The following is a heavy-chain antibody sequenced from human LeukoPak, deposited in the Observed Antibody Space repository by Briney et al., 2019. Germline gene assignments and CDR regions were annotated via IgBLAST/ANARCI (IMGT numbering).Heavy chain of an antibody. Sequence: GGSLRLSCAASGFTFSSYSMNWVRQAPGKGLEWVSSISSSSSYICYADSVKGRFTISRDNAKNSLYLQMNSLRVEDTAVYYCASFPPYMVRNDPFDIWGQGTMVTVSS. CDR3: ASFPPYMVRNDPFDI. V-gene: IGHV3-21*01. J-gene: IGHJ3*02. CDR2: ISSSSSYI. D-gene: IGHD3-10*01. CDR1: GFTFSSYS.